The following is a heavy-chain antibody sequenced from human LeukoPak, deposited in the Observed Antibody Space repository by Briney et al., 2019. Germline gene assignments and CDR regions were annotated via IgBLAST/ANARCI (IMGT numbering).Heavy chain of an antibody. CDR2: ISYDGSNK. J-gene: IGHJ5*02. V-gene: IGHV3-30-3*01. Sequence: GRSLRLSCAASGFIFSSDAMHWVRQAPGKGLEWVAVISYDGSNKYYADSVKGRFTISRDNSKNTLYLQMNSLRAEDTAVYYCARDLAYYYDSSGYHNWFDPWGQGTLVTVSS. CDR3: ARDLAYYYDSSGYHNWFDP. D-gene: IGHD3-22*01. CDR1: GFIFSSDA.